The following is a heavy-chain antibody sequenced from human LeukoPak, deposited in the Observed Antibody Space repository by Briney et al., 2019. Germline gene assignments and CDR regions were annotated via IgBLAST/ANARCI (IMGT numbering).Heavy chain of an antibody. D-gene: IGHD1-26*01. CDR1: GGSINSSSYY. Sequence: SETLSLTCTVSGGSINSSSYYWGWIRQPPGKGLEWIGSIYYSGSTYYNPSLKSRVTISVDTSKNQFSLKLSSVTAADTAVYYCARVIGRVYYFDYWGQGTLVTVSP. CDR2: IYYSGST. CDR3: ARVIGRVYYFDY. V-gene: IGHV4-39*07. J-gene: IGHJ4*02.